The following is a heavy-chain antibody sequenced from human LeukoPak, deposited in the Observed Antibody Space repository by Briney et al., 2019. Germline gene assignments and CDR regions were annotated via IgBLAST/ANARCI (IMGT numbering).Heavy chain of an antibody. CDR3: ARLGWATAPLDY. CDR1: GFTFSDYY. Sequence: GGSLRLSCAASGFTFSDYYMSWIRQAPGKGLERVSYISSSSSYTNYADSVKGRFTISRDNAKNSLYLQMNSLRAEDTAVYYCARLGWATAPLDYWGQGTLVTVSS. V-gene: IGHV3-11*06. CDR2: ISSSSSYT. D-gene: IGHD5-12*01. J-gene: IGHJ4*02.